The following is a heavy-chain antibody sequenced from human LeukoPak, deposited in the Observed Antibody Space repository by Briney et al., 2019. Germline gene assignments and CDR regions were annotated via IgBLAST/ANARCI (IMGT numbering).Heavy chain of an antibody. J-gene: IGHJ4*02. CDR3: AIEYSSLNYFDY. CDR2: ISWGGGST. Sequence: GGSLTLSCAASGFTFDDYTMHWVRQAPGKGLEWVSLISWGGGSTYYADSVKGRFTISRDNSKNSLYLQMNSLRTEATASDYCAIEYSSLNYFDYWGQGTLVTVSS. CDR1: GFTFDDYT. V-gene: IGHV3-43*01. D-gene: IGHD6-6*01.